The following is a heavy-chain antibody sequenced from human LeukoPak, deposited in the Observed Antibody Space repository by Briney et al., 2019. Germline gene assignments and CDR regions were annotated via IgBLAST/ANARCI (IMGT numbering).Heavy chain of an antibody. CDR1: GGSISSYY. CDR2: IYTSGST. D-gene: IGHD3-3*01. CDR3: ARDLDFWSGYPNDY. J-gene: IGHJ4*02. V-gene: IGHV4-4*07. Sequence: SETLSLTCTVSGGSISSYYWSWVRQPAGKGLEWLGRIYTSGSTNYNPSLKSRVTMSVDTSKNQFSLKLSSVTAADTAVYYCARDLDFWSGYPNDYWGQGTLVTVSS.